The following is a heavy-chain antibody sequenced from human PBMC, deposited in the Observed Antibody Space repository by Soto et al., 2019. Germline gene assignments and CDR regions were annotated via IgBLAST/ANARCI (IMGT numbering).Heavy chain of an antibody. D-gene: IGHD5-12*01. CDR2: ISYDGNTK. J-gene: IGHJ4*02. CDR1: GFTFSNFG. Sequence: QVQLVESGGGVVQPGRSLRLSCAASGFTFSNFGMHWVRQAPVKGLEWVAVISYDGNTKYYADSVKGRFTISRDNSKNTLYLQTDSLSVEDTAVYYCTSQVATGDWGQGTLVTVSS. CDR3: TSQVATGD. V-gene: IGHV3-30*03.